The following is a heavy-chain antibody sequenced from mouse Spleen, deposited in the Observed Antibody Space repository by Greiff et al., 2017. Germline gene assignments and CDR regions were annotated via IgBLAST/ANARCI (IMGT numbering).Heavy chain of an antibody. J-gene: IGHJ3*01. V-gene: IGHV1-81*01. D-gene: IGHD1-1*01. CDR3: ARSHYYGSSLFAY. Sequence: VQLQESGAELARPGASVKLSCKASGYTFTSYGISWVKQRTGQGLEWIGEIYPRSGNTYYNEKFKGKATLTADKSSSTAYMELRSLTSEDSAVYFCARSHYYGSSLFAYWGQGTLVTVSA. CDR2: IYPRSGNT. CDR1: GYTFTSYG.